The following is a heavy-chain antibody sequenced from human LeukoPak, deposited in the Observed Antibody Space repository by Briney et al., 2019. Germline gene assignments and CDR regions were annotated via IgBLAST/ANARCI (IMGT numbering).Heavy chain of an antibody. CDR1: GFTFSSYW. CDR2: INSDGSST. Sequence: GGSLRLSCAASGFTFSSYWMHWVRQAPGKGLAWVSRINSDGSSTSYAYSVKGRFTISRDNAKNTLYVQMNSLRAEDTGVYYCATSPGAVAGTTGGYWGQGTLVTVSS. V-gene: IGHV3-74*01. J-gene: IGHJ4*02. D-gene: IGHD6-19*01. CDR3: ATSPGAVAGTTGGY.